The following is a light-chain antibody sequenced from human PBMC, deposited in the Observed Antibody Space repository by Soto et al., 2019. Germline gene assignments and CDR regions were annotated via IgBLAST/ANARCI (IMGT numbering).Light chain of an antibody. Sequence: DVQLTQSPSTLSASVGDRVTITCRASQSVSSWLAWYQAKPGKAPNLLIYKASTLESGVPSRFSGSGSGTVFTLTISSLQPDDFATYYCQQYRSYSWTFGQGTKVEI. V-gene: IGKV1-5*03. J-gene: IGKJ1*01. CDR1: QSVSSW. CDR2: KAS. CDR3: QQYRSYSWT.